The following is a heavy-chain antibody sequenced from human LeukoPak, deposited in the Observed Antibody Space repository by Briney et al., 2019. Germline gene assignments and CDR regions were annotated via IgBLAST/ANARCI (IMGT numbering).Heavy chain of an antibody. CDR3: ARHLVQYYDSSGYGNYMDV. CDR2: IWYDGSNK. V-gene: IGHV3-33*01. J-gene: IGHJ6*03. Sequence: PGRSLRLSCAASGFTFSSYGMHWVRQAPGKGLEWVAVIWYDGSNKYYADSVKGRFTISRDNSKNTLYLQMNSLRAEDTAVYYCARHLVQYYDSSGYGNYMDVWGKGTTVTVSS. CDR1: GFTFSSYG. D-gene: IGHD3-22*01.